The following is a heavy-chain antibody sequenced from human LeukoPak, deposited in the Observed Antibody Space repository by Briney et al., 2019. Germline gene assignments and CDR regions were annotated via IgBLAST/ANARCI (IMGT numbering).Heavy chain of an antibody. Sequence: PGGSLRLSCAASGFTFSTFWMHWVRQAPGKGLVWVSRINSDGSSTVYADSVKGRFTISGDNAKNTLYLQMNSLRADDTAVYYCARSEYSSTWYGDYYYYYMDVWGKGTTVTVSS. J-gene: IGHJ6*03. CDR3: ARSEYSSTWYGDYYYYYMDV. CDR2: INSDGSST. V-gene: IGHV3-74*01. D-gene: IGHD6-13*01. CDR1: GFTFSTFW.